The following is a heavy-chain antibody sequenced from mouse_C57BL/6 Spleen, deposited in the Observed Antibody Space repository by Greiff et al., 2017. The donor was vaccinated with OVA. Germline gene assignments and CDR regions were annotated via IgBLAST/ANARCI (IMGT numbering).Heavy chain of an antibody. Sequence: EVKLVESGGGLVKPGGSLKLSCAASGFTFSSYAMSWVRQTPEKRLEWVATISDGGSYTYYPDNVKGRFTISRDNAKNNLYLQMSHLKSEDTAMYYCAREATDYWGQGTLVTVSA. D-gene: IGHD1-1*01. CDR3: AREATDY. CDR1: GFTFSSYA. J-gene: IGHJ3*01. V-gene: IGHV5-4*01. CDR2: ISDGGSYT.